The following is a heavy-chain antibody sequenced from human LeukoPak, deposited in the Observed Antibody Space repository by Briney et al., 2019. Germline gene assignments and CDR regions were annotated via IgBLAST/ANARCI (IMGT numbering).Heavy chain of an antibody. V-gene: IGHV3-23*01. CDR3: AKVPVTTVTTWTYFDY. CDR2: ISGSGGST. D-gene: IGHD4-17*01. Sequence: GGSLRLSYAASGFTFSSYAMSWVRQAPGKGLEWVSAISGSGGSTYYADSVKGRFTIPRDNSKNTLYLQMNSLRAEDTALYYCAKVPVTTVTTWTYFDYWGQGTLVTVSS. CDR1: GFTFSSYA. J-gene: IGHJ4*02.